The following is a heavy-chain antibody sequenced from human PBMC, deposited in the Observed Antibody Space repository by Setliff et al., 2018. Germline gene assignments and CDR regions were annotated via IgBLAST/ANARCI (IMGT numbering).Heavy chain of an antibody. CDR1: GYTFTSYN. J-gene: IGHJ3*01. Sequence: ASVKVSCKTSGYTFTSYNINWVRQAPGQGLEWMGWISAYNGNTNYAQKLQGRVTMTTDTSTSTAYMELRSLRSDDTAVYYCARERGYCSSTACYPYIPGLDVWGQGTMVTVSS. D-gene: IGHD2-2*01. CDR2: ISAYNGNT. CDR3: ARERGYCSSTACYPYIPGLDV. V-gene: IGHV1-18*01.